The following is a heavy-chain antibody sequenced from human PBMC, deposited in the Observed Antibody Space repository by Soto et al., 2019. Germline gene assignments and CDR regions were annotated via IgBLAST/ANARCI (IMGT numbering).Heavy chain of an antibody. J-gene: IGHJ6*02. CDR2: IIPIFGTA. V-gene: IGHV1-69*13. Sequence: ASVKVSCKASGGTFSSYAISWVRQAPGQGLEWMGGIIPIFGTANYAQKFQGRVTITADESTSTAYMELSSLRSEDTAVYYCARDHLSEDIVVVPAAIRGGYYYGMDVWGQGTTVTVSS. CDR3: ARDHLSEDIVVVPAAIRGGYYYGMDV. CDR1: GGTFSSYA. D-gene: IGHD2-2*02.